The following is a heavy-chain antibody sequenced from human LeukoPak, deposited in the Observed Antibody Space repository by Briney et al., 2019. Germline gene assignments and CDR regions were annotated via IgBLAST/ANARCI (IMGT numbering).Heavy chain of an antibody. V-gene: IGHV1-2*02. Sequence: ASVKVSCKASGYTFTGYSIHWVRPAPGLGLEWMGWINPNSGGTNYAQKFQGRVTMTRDTSISTAYMDLNRLRSDDTAVYYCARVAMVYGLLSQYTGLDVWGQGTTVTVSS. D-gene: IGHD3-10*01. CDR2: INPNSGGT. CDR1: GYTFTGYS. CDR3: ARVAMVYGLLSQYTGLDV. J-gene: IGHJ6*02.